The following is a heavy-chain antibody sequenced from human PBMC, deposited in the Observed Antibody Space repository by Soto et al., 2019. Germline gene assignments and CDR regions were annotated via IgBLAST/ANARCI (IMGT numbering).Heavy chain of an antibody. CDR1: GFTFNSYA. D-gene: IGHD3-10*01. CDR2: ISGGGDTT. V-gene: IGHV3-23*01. Sequence: EVQLLESGGGLVQPGGSLRLSCAASGFTFNSYAMTWVRQATGTGLEWVAAISGGGDTTSYADSVKGRFTVSRDGSKNTLYLQMSSLRAEDTALYCCAKGRGGSGSLTPRVDFWGQGTLVTVSS. CDR3: AKGRGGSGSLTPRVDF. J-gene: IGHJ4*02.